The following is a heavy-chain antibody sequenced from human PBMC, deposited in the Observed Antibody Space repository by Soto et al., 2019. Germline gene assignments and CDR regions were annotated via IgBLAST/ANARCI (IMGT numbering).Heavy chain of an antibody. V-gene: IGHV3-23*01. J-gene: IGHJ4*02. CDR1: GFTFSNYA. Sequence: GGSLRLSCAVSGFTFSNYAMSWVRQAPGKGLAWVSAISGSGGSTYYADSVKGRFTISRDNSKNTLYLQMNSLRAEDTALYYCAKVPVGATGRFDYWGQGTLVTV. CDR2: ISGSGGST. D-gene: IGHD1-26*01. CDR3: AKVPVGATGRFDY.